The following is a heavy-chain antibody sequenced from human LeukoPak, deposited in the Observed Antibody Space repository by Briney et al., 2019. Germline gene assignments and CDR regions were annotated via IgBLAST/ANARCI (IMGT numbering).Heavy chain of an antibody. D-gene: IGHD3-3*01. V-gene: IGHV4-34*01. CDR1: GGSFSDYY. J-gene: IGHJ4*02. CDR2: TNHSGST. CDR3: ARGYDFWSGFTHSEY. Sequence: PSETLSLTCAVYGGSFSDYYWSWIRQPPGKGLEWIGETNHSGSTNYNPSLKSRVTISVDTSKNQFSLKLSSVTAADTAVYYCARGYDFWSGFTHSEYWGQGTLVTVSS.